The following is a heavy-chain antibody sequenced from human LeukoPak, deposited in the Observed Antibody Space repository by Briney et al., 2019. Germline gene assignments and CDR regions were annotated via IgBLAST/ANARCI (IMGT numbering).Heavy chain of an antibody. Sequence: PGGSLRLSCSASGFTYSAYWMHWVRHAPGKGRVWVSYVDNDGRGTAYVDSVKGRFTISRDNAKNTVYLQMNSLRVDDTAVYYCARDGSGSIDLDHWGQGTLVTVSS. CDR1: GFTYSAYW. CDR3: ARDGSGSIDLDH. J-gene: IGHJ4*02. D-gene: IGHD3-3*01. CDR2: VDNDGRGT. V-gene: IGHV3-74*01.